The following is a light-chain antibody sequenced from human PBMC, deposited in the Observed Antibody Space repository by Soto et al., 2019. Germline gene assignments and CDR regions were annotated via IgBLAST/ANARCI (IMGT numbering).Light chain of an antibody. J-gene: IGKJ5*01. V-gene: IGKV1-12*01. CDR2: AAS. Sequence: DIQTTECPAAECASVGGSGTINCRASQPISSWLAWYQQKPGTAPKLLISAASTLQSGVPSRFSGRGSGTDFTLTISSLQPEDIATSYCQQAVSLPITFGQGTRLEIK. CDR3: QQAVSLPIT. CDR1: QPISSW.